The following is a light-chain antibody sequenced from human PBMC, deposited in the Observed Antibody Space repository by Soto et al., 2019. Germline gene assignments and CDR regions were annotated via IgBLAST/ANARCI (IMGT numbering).Light chain of an antibody. V-gene: IGKV1-5*01. Sequence: DIQMTQSPSTLSASVGDRVTITCRASQSISSRLAWYQQKPGKAPKLLIYDASSLESGVPSRFSGSGSGTEFTLTISSLQPDDFATYYCQQYNSYSITFVQGTRLEIK. CDR3: QQYNSYSIT. CDR1: QSISSR. J-gene: IGKJ5*01. CDR2: DAS.